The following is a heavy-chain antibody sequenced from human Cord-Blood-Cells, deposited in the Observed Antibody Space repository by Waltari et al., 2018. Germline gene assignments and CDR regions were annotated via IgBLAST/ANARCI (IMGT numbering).Heavy chain of an antibody. J-gene: IGHJ3*02. CDR2: ISWNSGSI. V-gene: IGHV3-9*01. Sequence: EVQLVESGGGLVQPGRSLRLSCAASGFTFDDYAMHCVRQAPGKGLEWVSGISWNSGSIGYADSVKDRFTISRDNAKNSLYLQMNSLRAEDTALYYCAKDYYDSSGYCDAFDIWGQGTMVTVSS. D-gene: IGHD3-22*01. CDR3: AKDYYDSSGYCDAFDI. CDR1: GFTFDDYA.